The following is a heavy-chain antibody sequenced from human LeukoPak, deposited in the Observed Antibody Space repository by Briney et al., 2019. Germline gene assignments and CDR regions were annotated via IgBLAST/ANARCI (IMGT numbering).Heavy chain of an antibody. CDR1: GFTFSSYW. D-gene: IGHD2-2*02. J-gene: IGHJ4*02. Sequence: PGGSLRLSCAASGFTFSSYWMHWVRQAPGKGLVWVSRISSDGSSTSYADSVKGRFTISRDNAKNTLYLQMNSLRAEDTAVYYCTSIRGCDCWGQGTLVTASS. V-gene: IGHV3-74*01. CDR2: ISSDGSST. CDR3: TSIRGCDC.